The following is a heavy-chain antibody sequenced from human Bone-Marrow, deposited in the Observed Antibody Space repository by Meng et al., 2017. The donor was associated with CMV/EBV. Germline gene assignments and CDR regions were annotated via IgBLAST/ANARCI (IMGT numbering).Heavy chain of an antibody. CDR1: GGSISSYY. V-gene: IGHV4-59*01. CDR3: AREATVSLAYYFDY. D-gene: IGHD4-17*01. Sequence: SETLSLTCTVSGGSISSYYWSWIRQPPGKGLEWIGYIYYSGSTNYNPSLKSRVTISVDTYKTQFSLKLSSVTAADTAVYYCAREATVSLAYYFDYWGQGTLVTVSS. CDR2: IYYSGST. J-gene: IGHJ4*02.